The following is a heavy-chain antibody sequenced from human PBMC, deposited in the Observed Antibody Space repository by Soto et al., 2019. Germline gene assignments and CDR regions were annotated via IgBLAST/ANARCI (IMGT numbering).Heavy chain of an antibody. CDR1: GFTFSSYS. CDR3: AKDPVGATHPYYFDF. J-gene: IGHJ4*02. D-gene: IGHD1-26*01. V-gene: IGHV3-48*01. CDR2: ISSSSSTI. Sequence: GGSLRLSCAASGFTFSSYSMNWVRQAPGKGLEWVSYISSSSSTIYYADSVKGRFTISRDNAKNSLYLQMNSLRAEDTAVYYCAKDPVGATHPYYFDFWGLGTLVTVSS.